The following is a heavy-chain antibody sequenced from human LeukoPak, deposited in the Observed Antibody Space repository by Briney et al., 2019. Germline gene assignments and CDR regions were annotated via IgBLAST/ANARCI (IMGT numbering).Heavy chain of an antibody. V-gene: IGHV3-9*01. CDR3: ARGLDTATCDY. CDR1: GFTFDDYA. J-gene: IGHJ4*02. D-gene: IGHD2-21*02. CDR2: ISWNSGSI. Sequence: GGSLRLSCAASGFTFDDYAMHWVRQAPGKGLEWVSGISWNSGSIGYADSVKGRFTISRVSAKNSLYLQMNNLRAEDTAVYYCARGLDTATCDYWGQGTLVTVSS.